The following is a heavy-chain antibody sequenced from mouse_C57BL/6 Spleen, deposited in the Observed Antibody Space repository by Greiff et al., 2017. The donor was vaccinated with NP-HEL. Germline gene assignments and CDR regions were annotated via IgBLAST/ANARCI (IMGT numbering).Heavy chain of an antibody. CDR2: IDPSDSET. Sequence: VQLQQPGAELVRPGSSVKLSCKASGYTFTTYWMHWVKQRPIQGLEWIGNIDPSDSETHYNQKFKDKATLTVDKSSSTAYMQLSSLTSEDSAVDYCARRGDGSSYGFAYWGQGTLVTVSA. CDR3: ARRGDGSSYGFAY. V-gene: IGHV1-52*01. D-gene: IGHD1-1*01. J-gene: IGHJ3*01. CDR1: GYTFTTYW.